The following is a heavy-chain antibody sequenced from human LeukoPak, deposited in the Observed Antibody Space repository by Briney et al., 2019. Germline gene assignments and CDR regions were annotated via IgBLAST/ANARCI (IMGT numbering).Heavy chain of an antibody. CDR1: GFTFSSYW. V-gene: IGHV3-7*01. CDR3: ARATLSSGWYRKEYYFDY. Sequence: GGSLRLSCAASGFTFSSYWMSWVRQAPGKGLEWVANIKQDGSEKYYVDSVKGRFTISRDNAKNSLCLQMNSLRAEDTAVYYCARATLSSGWYRKEYYFDYWGQGTHVTVSS. J-gene: IGHJ4*02. D-gene: IGHD6-19*01. CDR2: IKQDGSEK.